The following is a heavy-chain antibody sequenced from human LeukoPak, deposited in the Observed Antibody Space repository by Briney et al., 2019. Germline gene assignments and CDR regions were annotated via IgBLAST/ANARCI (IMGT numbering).Heavy chain of an antibody. V-gene: IGHV1-18*01. CDR2: ISAYNGNT. D-gene: IGHD3-22*01. Sequence: AASVKVSCKASGYTFTSYGISWVRQAPGQGLEWMGWISAYNGNTNYAQKLQGRVTMTTDTSISTAYMELSRLRSDDTAVYYCARDYYYDSSGYYDYWGQGTLVTVSS. CDR1: GYTFTSYG. CDR3: ARDYYYDSSGYYDY. J-gene: IGHJ4*02.